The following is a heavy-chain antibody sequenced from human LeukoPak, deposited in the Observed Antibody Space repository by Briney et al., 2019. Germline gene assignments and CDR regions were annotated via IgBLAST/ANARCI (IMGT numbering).Heavy chain of an antibody. Sequence: SETLSLTCTVSGGSISSGSYYWSWIRQPAGKGLEWIGRIYTSGSTNYNPSLKSRVTISVDTSKNQFSLKLSSVTAADTAVYYCARDYPSNYDFWSGYHSGGMDVWGQGTTVTVSS. V-gene: IGHV4-61*02. J-gene: IGHJ6*02. CDR3: ARDYPSNYDFWSGYHSGGMDV. CDR1: GGSISSGSYY. D-gene: IGHD3-3*01. CDR2: IYTSGST.